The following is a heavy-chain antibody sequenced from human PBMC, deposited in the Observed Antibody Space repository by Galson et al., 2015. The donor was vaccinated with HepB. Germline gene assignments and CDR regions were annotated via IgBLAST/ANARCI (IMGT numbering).Heavy chain of an antibody. Sequence: QSGAEVKKPGESLRISCKGSGYSFTNYWVAWVRQLPGKGLEWMGMVFPGDSDTRYGPAFQGQVTVSADKSIATAYLQWSSLKASDTAIYYCARNIVGPADHDAFDIWGQGTMVTVSS. CDR3: ARNIVGPADHDAFDI. J-gene: IGHJ3*02. D-gene: IGHD1-26*01. V-gene: IGHV5-51*01. CDR1: GYSFTNYW. CDR2: VFPGDSDT.